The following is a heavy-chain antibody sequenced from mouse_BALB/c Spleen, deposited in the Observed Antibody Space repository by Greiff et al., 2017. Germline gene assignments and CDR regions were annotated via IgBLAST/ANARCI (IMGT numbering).Heavy chain of an antibody. CDR2: IDPYNGGT. D-gene: IGHD2-1*01. CDR1: GYSFTGYN. J-gene: IGHJ4*01. Sequence: QLQESGPELGKPGDSVKISCKASGYSFTGYNMYWVKQSHRKSLEWIGYIDPYNGGTSYKQKSKGKATLTVDKSSSTAYMHLNSLTSEDSAIYYCARGNLYYAMDYLGQGTSVTVSS. CDR3: ARGNLYYAMDY. V-gene: IGHV1S135*01.